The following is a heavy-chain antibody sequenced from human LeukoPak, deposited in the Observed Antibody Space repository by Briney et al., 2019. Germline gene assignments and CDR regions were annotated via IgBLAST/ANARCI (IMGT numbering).Heavy chain of an antibody. J-gene: IGHJ5*02. V-gene: IGHV5-51*01. CDR1: GYRFTSYW. Sequence: GESLEISCKGSGYRFTSYWIGWVRQMPGKGLEGMGIIYPGDSDTRYSPSFQGQVTISADKSISTAYLQWSSLKASDTAMYYCARLYYYDSSGTIRGGNWFDPWGQGTLVTVSS. CDR3: ARLYYYDSSGTIRGGNWFDP. CDR2: IYPGDSDT. D-gene: IGHD3-22*01.